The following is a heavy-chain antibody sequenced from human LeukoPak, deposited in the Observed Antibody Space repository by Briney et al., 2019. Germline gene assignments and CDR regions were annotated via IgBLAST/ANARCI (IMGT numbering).Heavy chain of an antibody. CDR2: ISWNSGSI. D-gene: IGHD3-3*01. CDR1: GFTFDDYA. J-gene: IGHJ6*02. Sequence: PGGSLRLSCAASGFTFDDYAMHWVRQAPGKGLEWVSGISWNSGSIGYADSVKGRFTISRDNAKNSLYLQMNSLRAEDTAVYYCARDGHYDFWSGLTRYYYYGMDVWGQGTTVTVSS. V-gene: IGHV3-9*01. CDR3: ARDGHYDFWSGLTRYYYYGMDV.